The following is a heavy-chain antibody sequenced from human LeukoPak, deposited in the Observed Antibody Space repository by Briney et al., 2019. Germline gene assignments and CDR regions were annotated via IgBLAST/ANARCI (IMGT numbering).Heavy chain of an antibody. CDR3: ARGRITIFGVAAI. V-gene: IGHV3-21*01. J-gene: IGHJ4*02. Sequence: GGSLRLSCAASGFTFSSYGMHWVRQAPGKGLEWVSSISSSSSYIYYADSVKGRFTISRDNAKNSLYLQMNSLRAEDTAVYYCARGRITIFGVAAIWGQGTLVTVSS. CDR2: ISSSSSYI. CDR1: GFTFSSYG. D-gene: IGHD3-3*01.